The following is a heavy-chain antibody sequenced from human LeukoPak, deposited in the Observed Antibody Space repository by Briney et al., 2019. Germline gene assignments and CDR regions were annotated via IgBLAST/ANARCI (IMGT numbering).Heavy chain of an antibody. D-gene: IGHD4-17*01. Sequence: GGSLRLSCAASGFTFSSYDMHWVRQATGKGPEWVSAIGTAGDTYYPGSVKGRFTISRENAKNSLYLQMNSLRAGDTAVYYCARGRYYGDYGLGYWGQGTLVTVSS. V-gene: IGHV3-13*01. J-gene: IGHJ4*02. CDR2: IGTAGDT. CDR3: ARGRYYGDYGLGY. CDR1: GFTFSSYD.